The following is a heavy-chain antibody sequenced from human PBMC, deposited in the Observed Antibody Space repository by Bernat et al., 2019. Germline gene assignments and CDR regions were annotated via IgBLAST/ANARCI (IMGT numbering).Heavy chain of an antibody. Sequence: QVQLVESGGGVVQPGRSLRLSCAASGFTFSSYAMHWVRQAPGKGLEWVAVISYDGSNKYYADSVKGRFTISRDNSKNTLYLQMNSLRAEDTAGYYCARDREKESRGYYFAFDIWGKGKWSPSLQ. CDR1: GFTFSSYA. J-gene: IGHJ3*02. V-gene: IGHV3-30-3*01. CDR2: ISYDGSNK. CDR3: ARDREKESRGYYFAFDI. D-gene: IGHD3-22*01.